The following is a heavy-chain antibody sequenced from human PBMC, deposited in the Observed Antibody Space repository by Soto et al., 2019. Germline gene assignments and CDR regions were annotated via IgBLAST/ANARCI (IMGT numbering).Heavy chain of an antibody. CDR1: GGSFSGYY. CDR3: TTDPDTVVVVAAPGEYYGMDV. Sequence: ETLSLTCAVYGGSFSGYYWSWVRQAPGEGLEWGCRFKSKTDGGTTDYAAPVKGRITISRDDSKNTLYLQMNSLKTEDTAVYYCTTDPDTVVVVAAPGEYYGMDVWGQGTTVTVSS. D-gene: IGHD2-15*01. J-gene: IGHJ6*02. V-gene: IGHV3-15*01. CDR2: FKSKTDGGTT.